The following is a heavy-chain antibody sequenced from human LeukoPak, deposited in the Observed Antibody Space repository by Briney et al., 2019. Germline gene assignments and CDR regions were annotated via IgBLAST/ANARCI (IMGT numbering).Heavy chain of an antibody. CDR1: GGSFSGYY. V-gene: IGHV4-34*01. Sequence: SETLSLTCAVYGGSFSGYYWSWIRQPPGKGLEWIGEINHSGSTNYNPSLKSRVTISVDTSKNQFSLKLSSVTAADTAVYYCARHSSGWYYFDYWGQGTLVTVSS. J-gene: IGHJ4*02. D-gene: IGHD6-19*01. CDR2: INHSGST. CDR3: ARHSSGWYYFDY.